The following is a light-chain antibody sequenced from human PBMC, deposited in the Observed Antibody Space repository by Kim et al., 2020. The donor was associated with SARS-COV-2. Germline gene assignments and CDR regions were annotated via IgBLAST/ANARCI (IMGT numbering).Light chain of an antibody. CDR1: QSVSRDR. V-gene: IGKV3-20*01. CDR3: QQYGSSPLT. CDR2: GAS. Sequence: LSPGEGATLSCRASQSVSRDRLAWYQQKPGQTPRLFIYGASNRATGVSDRFRGSGSGTDFTLTISRLEPEDSAIYYCQQYGSSPLTFGGGTKLEI. J-gene: IGKJ4*01.